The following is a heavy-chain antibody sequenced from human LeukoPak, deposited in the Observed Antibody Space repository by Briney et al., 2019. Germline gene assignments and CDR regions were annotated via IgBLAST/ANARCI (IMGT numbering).Heavy chain of an antibody. CDR2: ISSSGSTI. CDR3: ARDWRYCSGGTCYYYYGMDV. CDR1: GFTFSDYH. J-gene: IGHJ6*02. Sequence: GGSLRLSCAASGFTFSDYHMSWIRQAPGKGLEWVSYISSSGSTIYYADSVKGRFTISRDNSKSSLYLQMNSLRAEDTAVYYCARDWRYCSGGTCYYYYGMDVWGQGTTVTVSS. V-gene: IGHV3-11*01. D-gene: IGHD2-15*01.